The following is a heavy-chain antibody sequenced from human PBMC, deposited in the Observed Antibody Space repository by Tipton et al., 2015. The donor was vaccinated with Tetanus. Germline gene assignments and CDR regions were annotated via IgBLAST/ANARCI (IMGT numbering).Heavy chain of an antibody. CDR3: ARQWQLVYFDS. Sequence: SGGSVSSGSYYWSWIRQPPGKGLEWIGYFFYSGGTNYNPSLKSRVTISVDTSKNQFSLELRSVTAADTAVYYCARQWQLVYFDSWGQGTRVTVSS. J-gene: IGHJ4*02. CDR1: GGSVSSGSYY. V-gene: IGHV4-61*07. D-gene: IGHD6-6*01. CDR2: FFYSGGT.